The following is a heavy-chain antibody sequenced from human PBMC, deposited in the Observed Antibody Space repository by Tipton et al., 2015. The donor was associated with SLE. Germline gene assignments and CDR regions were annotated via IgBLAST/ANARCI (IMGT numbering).Heavy chain of an antibody. CDR1: GGSFSGYY. Sequence: TLSLTCAVYGGSFSGYYWSWIRQPQGKGLEWIGEINHSGSTNYNPSLKSRVTISVDTSKNQFSLKLSSVTAADTAVYYCARTFPYGGFDPWGQGTLVTVSS. D-gene: IGHD4-23*01. J-gene: IGHJ5*02. CDR2: INHSGST. V-gene: IGHV4-34*01. CDR3: ARTFPYGGFDP.